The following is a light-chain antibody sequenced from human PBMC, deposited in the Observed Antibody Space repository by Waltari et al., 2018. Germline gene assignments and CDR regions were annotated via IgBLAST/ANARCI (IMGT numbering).Light chain of an antibody. Sequence: SYELTQPPSVSVSPGQTASIPCPGDKLGDKSACWYQQNPGQSPVLVIYQDSKRPSGIPERFSGSNSGNTATLTISGTQAMDEADYYCQAWDSSTVVFGGGTKLTVL. V-gene: IGLV3-1*01. CDR3: QAWDSSTVV. J-gene: IGLJ2*01. CDR2: QDS. CDR1: KLGDKS.